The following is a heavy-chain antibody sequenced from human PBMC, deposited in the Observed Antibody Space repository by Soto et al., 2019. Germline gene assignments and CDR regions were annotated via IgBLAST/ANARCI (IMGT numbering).Heavy chain of an antibody. V-gene: IGHV3-43*01. CDR3: AKDGYYYDSSGYLFDY. CDR2: ISWDGGST. J-gene: IGHJ4*02. D-gene: IGHD3-22*01. Sequence: EVQLVESGGGLVQPGRSLRLSCAASGFTFDDYTMHWVRQAPGKGLEWVSLISWDGGSTYYADSVKGRFTISRDNSKNSLYLQMNSLRTEDTALYYCAKDGYYYDSSGYLFDYWGQGTLVTVSS. CDR1: GFTFDDYT.